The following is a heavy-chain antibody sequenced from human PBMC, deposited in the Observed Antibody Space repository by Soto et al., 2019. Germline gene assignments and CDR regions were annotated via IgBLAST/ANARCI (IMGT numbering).Heavy chain of an antibody. CDR2: IYHSGST. CDR3: ARRPRGYSGYDYGIAPD. D-gene: IGHD5-12*01. J-gene: IGHJ4*02. CDR1: GGSISSSNW. V-gene: IGHV4-4*02. Sequence: QVQLQESGPGLVKPSGTLSLTCAVSGGSISSSNWWSWVRQPPGKGLEWIGEIYHSGSTNYNPSLKSRVTISVDKSKNQCSLKLSSVTAADTAVYYCARRPRGYSGYDYGIAPDWGQGTLVTVSS.